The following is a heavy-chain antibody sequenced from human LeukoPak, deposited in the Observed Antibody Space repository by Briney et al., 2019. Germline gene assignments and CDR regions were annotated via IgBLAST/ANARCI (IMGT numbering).Heavy chain of an antibody. CDR2: VSGSGRDT. V-gene: IGHV3-23*01. CDR1: GLTFPRYA. D-gene: IGHD3/OR15-3a*01. J-gene: IGHJ2*01. Sequence: GGSLRLSCAASGLTFPRYAFAWVRQAPGRGLQWVSGVSGSGRDTFYSDSVKGRFTISRDNSKNTHYLQMSSLTAADTAVSYCAKWGDFWTGLNNWYFILWGRGTRVTVSS. CDR3: AKWGDFWTGLNNWYFIL.